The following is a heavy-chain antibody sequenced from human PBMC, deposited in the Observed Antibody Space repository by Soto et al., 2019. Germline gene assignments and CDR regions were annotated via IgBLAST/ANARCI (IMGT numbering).Heavy chain of an antibody. Sequence: QVQLQESGPGLVKPSETLSLTCTVSGGSISSYYWSWIREPPGKGLEWIGYIYYSGSTNYNPSLKSRVTISVDTSKNQFSLKLSSVTAADTAVYYCARGEAETGAYYYYMDVWGKGTTVTVSS. D-gene: IGHD3-10*01. CDR2: IYYSGST. CDR3: ARGEAETGAYYYYMDV. J-gene: IGHJ6*03. V-gene: IGHV4-59*08. CDR1: GGSISSYY.